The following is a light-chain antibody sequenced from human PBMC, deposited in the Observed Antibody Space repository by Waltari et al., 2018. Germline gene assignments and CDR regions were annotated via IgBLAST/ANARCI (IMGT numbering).Light chain of an antibody. CDR1: QSLVHSDGNTY. J-gene: IGKJ1*01. Sequence: DVVMTQSPLSLTVTSGQPASISCRSSQSLVHSDGNTYLNWFQQRPGQSPRRLIYKIFRRDSGVPDRFSGSGSTTDFTLKISRVEAEDVGIYYCMQGTYWPRTFGQGTKVQVK. V-gene: IGKV2-30*02. CDR3: MQGTYWPRT. CDR2: KIF.